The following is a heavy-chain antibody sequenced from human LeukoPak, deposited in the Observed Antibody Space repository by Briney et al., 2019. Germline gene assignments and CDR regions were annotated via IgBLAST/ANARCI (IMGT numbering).Heavy chain of an antibody. D-gene: IGHD3-9*01. CDR3: ARDPGQYYDILTGYYTPYYFDY. CDR2: ISTDNGDT. J-gene: IGHJ4*02. Sequence: ASVKVSCKASGYTFTSYGVSWVRQAPGQGLEWMGWISTDNGDTDYAQKFQGRVTMTTETSTSTAYMELRSLTSDDTAVYYCARDPGQYYDILTGYYTPYYFDYWGQGTLVTVSS. V-gene: IGHV1-18*01. CDR1: GYTFTSYG.